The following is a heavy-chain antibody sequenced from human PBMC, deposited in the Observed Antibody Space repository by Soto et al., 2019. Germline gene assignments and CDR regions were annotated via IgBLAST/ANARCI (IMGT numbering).Heavy chain of an antibody. CDR1: GGSFSGYY. CDR3: ARRPIVLMVYAIEDYYYYGMDV. D-gene: IGHD2-8*01. J-gene: IGHJ6*02. Sequence: SETLSLTCAVYGGSFSGYYWSWIRQPPGKGLEWIGEINHSGSTNYNPSLKSRVTISVDTSKNQFSLKLGSVTAADTAVYYCARRPIVLMVYAIEDYYYYGMDVWGQGTTVTVSS. CDR2: INHSGST. V-gene: IGHV4-34*01.